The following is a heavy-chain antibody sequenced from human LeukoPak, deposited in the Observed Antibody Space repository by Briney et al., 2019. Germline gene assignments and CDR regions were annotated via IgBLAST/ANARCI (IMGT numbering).Heavy chain of an antibody. J-gene: IGHJ5*02. V-gene: IGHV1-3*01. CDR1: GYTFTSYY. D-gene: IGHD3-3*01. CDR2: INAGNGNT. Sequence: ASVKVSCKASGYTFTSYYMHWVRQAPGQRLEWMGWINAGNGNTKYSQKFQGRVTITRDTSASTAYMELSSLRSEDTAVYYCARTRFLRGNGGWFDPWGQGTLVTVSS. CDR3: ARTRFLRGNGGWFDP.